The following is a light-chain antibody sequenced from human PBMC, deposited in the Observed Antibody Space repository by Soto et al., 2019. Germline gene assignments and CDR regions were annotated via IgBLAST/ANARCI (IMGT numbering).Light chain of an antibody. CDR1: QSITSW. J-gene: IGKJ1*01. CDR2: DAS. CDR3: QQYNAYSTWT. Sequence: DIQMTHSPSTLSASVEDRVTITCRASQSITSWLAWYQQKPGKVPKLLIYDASSLTSGVPSRFSGSGSGTEFTLTISSLQPDDFATYYCQQYNAYSTWTFGQGTKVEVK. V-gene: IGKV1-5*01.